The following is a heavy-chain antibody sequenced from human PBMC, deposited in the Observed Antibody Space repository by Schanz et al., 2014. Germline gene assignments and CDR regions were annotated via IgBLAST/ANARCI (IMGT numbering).Heavy chain of an antibody. CDR1: GFTFSAHA. CDR3: AKELYSGSHYGWFDP. J-gene: IGHJ5*02. Sequence: VQLVESGGGVVQPGRSLRLSCGASGFTFSAHAMSWVRQAPGKGPEWFSAISGSGRDTYYAASVKGRFTISRDNSNHTLYLQMNSLRADDTAVYYCAKELYSGSHYGWFDPWGQGTLVTVSS. V-gene: IGHV3-23*04. CDR2: ISGSGRDT. D-gene: IGHD1-26*01.